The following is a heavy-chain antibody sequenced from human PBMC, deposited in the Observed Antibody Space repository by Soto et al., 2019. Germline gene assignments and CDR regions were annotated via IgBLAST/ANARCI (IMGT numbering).Heavy chain of an antibody. CDR1: GFTFSSYA. V-gene: IGHV3-23*01. CDR3: ANEKQQLVLLSAIDI. CDR2: ISGSGGST. Sequence: GGSLRLACAASGFTFSSYAMSWVRQAPGKGLEWVSAISGSGGSTYYADSVKGRFTISRGNSKNTLYLQMNSLRAEDTAVYYCANEKQQLVLLSAIDIPGQATMVTVSS. J-gene: IGHJ3*02. D-gene: IGHD6-13*01.